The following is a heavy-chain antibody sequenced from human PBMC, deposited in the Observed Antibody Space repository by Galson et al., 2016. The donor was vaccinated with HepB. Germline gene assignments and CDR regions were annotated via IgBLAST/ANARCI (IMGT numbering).Heavy chain of an antibody. J-gene: IGHJ3*02. V-gene: IGHV6-1*01. CDR2: TYYRSKWYN. D-gene: IGHD6-13*01. Sequence: CAISGDSVSSNNAAWNWIRQSPSRGLEWLGRTYYRSKWYNDYAVSVKSRITINPDTSKNQFSLQLNSVTPEGTAIYYCATARPGVAAVWSAFDIWGQGTMVTVSS. CDR3: ATARPGVAAVWSAFDI. CDR1: GDSVSSNNAA.